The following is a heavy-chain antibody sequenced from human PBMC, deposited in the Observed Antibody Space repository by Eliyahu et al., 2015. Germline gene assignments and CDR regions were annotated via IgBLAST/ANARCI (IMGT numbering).Heavy chain of an antibody. D-gene: IGHD2-2*01. V-gene: IGHV4-39*01. J-gene: IGHJ5*02. Sequence: QLQLQESGPGLVKPSETLSLXCTVSGGXISSXSYXWGWIRQPPXKGLEWIGSIYYSGSTYYNPSLKSRVTISVDTSKNQFSLKLSSVTAADTAVYYCARRLIVVVPAAEDGWFDPWGQGTLVTVSS. CDR1: GGXISSXSYX. CDR3: ARRLIVVVPAAEDGWFDP. CDR2: IYYSGST.